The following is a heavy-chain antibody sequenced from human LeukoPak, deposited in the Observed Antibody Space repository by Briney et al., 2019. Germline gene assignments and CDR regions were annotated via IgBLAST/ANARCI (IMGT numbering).Heavy chain of an antibody. V-gene: IGHV4-59*12. J-gene: IGHJ4*02. Sequence: PSETLSLTCTVSGGSISSYYWSWIQQPPGKGPEWIGYIYYSGSTNYNPSLKSRVTISVDTSKNQFSLKLSSVTAADTAVYYCARDQFGVVKGDDYWGQGTLVTVSS. CDR2: IYYSGST. CDR3: ARDQFGVVKGDDY. D-gene: IGHD3-3*01. CDR1: GGSISSYY.